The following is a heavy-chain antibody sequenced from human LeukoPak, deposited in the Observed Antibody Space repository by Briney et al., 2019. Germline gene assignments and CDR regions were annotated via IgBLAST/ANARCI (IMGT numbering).Heavy chain of an antibody. CDR1: GYTFTDYY. D-gene: IGHD2-21*02. Sequence: ASVKVSCKASGYTFTDYYMHWVRQAPGQGLEGMGWINPNSGGTNYAQKFQGRVTMTSDTSITTAYMELSRLRFDDTAVYYCATAGSPTAAFDIWGQGTMVTVSS. CDR2: INPNSGGT. CDR3: ATAGSPTAAFDI. J-gene: IGHJ3*02. V-gene: IGHV1-2*02.